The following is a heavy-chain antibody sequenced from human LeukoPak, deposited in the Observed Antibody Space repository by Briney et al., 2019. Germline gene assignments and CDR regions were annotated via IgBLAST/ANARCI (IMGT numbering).Heavy chain of an antibody. J-gene: IGHJ5*02. V-gene: IGHV3-30-3*01. CDR2: ISYDGSNK. D-gene: IGHD2-2*01. CDR3: KRDACTTCSYNWFDP. Sequence: GGSLRLSCAASGFTFSSYAMHWVRQAPGKGLEWVAVISYDGSNKYYADSVKGRFTISRDNSKNTLYLQMNSLRAEDTAVYYSKRDACTTCSYNWFDPWGQGTLVTVSS. CDR1: GFTFSSYA.